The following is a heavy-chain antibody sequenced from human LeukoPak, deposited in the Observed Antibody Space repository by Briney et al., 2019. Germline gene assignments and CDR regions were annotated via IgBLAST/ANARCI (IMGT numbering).Heavy chain of an antibody. Sequence: ASVKVSCKASGYTFTSYYMHWVRQAPGQGLEWMGLINPSGGRTNYAQKLQGRVTMTRDTSTSTVYMELSSLRSEDTAVYYCARGRNGLIWFGELERWGQGTLVTVSS. D-gene: IGHD3-10*01. CDR3: ARGRNGLIWFGELER. V-gene: IGHV1-46*04. CDR2: INPSGGRT. CDR1: GYTFTSYY. J-gene: IGHJ4*02.